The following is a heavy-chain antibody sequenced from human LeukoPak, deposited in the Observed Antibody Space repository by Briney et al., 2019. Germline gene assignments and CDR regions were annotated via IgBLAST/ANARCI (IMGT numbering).Heavy chain of an antibody. D-gene: IGHD3-10*01. CDR1: GGSFSGYY. CDR2: INHSGST. V-gene: IGHV4-34*01. Sequence: PSETLSLTCAVYGGSFSGYYWSWIRQPPGKGLEWIGEINHSGSTNYNPSLKSRVTISVDTSKNQFSLKLSSVTAADTAVYYCARGLRKHYGSGSYQKSNDAFDIWGQGTMVTVSS. CDR3: ARGLRKHYGSGSYQKSNDAFDI. J-gene: IGHJ3*02.